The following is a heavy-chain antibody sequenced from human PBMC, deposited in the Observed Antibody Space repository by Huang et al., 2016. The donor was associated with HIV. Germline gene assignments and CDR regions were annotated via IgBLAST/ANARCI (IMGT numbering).Heavy chain of an antibody. CDR1: TFRFGAYW. V-gene: IGHV3-7*01. D-gene: IGHD1-7*01. Sequence: VESGGRLVQPGGSIRLSCVGSTFRFGAYWMSWVRQSTGKGLGWVANIKQDESEKDYVDSVKGRFNISRDNAKKVLFLEMNNVRVEDTATYYCATKTAAMDIWGQGTTVTVS. CDR2: IKQDESEK. CDR3: ATKTAAMDI. J-gene: IGHJ6*02.